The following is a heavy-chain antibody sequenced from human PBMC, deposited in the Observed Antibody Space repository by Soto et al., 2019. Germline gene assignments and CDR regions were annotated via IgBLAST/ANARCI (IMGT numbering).Heavy chain of an antibody. V-gene: IGHV4-31*02. Sequence: QVQLQESGPGLVKPSQTLSLTWTVSGGSSSSGGYYWSWIGQHPGKGLEWIGYIYYSGSTYYNPSLKSRVTISVDTSKNQFSLKLSSVTAADTAVYYCARTYYYDSSGYYQEYYFDYWGQGTLVTVSS. CDR1: GGSSSSGGYY. CDR2: IYYSGST. J-gene: IGHJ4*02. CDR3: ARTYYYDSSGYYQEYYFDY. D-gene: IGHD3-22*01.